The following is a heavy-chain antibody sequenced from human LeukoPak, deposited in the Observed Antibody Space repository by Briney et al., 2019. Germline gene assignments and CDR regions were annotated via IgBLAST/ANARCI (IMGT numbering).Heavy chain of an antibody. V-gene: IGHV3-30*03. Sequence: GGYLRLSCAASEFTFSSYGMHWVRQAPGKGLEWVAVISYDGSNKYYADSVKGRFTISRDNSKNTLYLQMNSLRAEDTAVYYCASHVDTAMVDDYWGQGTLVTVSS. J-gene: IGHJ4*02. CDR2: ISYDGSNK. D-gene: IGHD5-18*01. CDR3: ASHVDTAMVDDY. CDR1: EFTFSSYG.